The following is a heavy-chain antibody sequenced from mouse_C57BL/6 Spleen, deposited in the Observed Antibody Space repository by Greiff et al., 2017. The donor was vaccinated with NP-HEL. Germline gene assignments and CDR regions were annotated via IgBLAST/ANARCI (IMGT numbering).Heavy chain of an antibody. D-gene: IGHD1-1*01. CDR2: IYPGDGDT. V-gene: IGHV1-80*01. J-gene: IGHJ1*03. CDR1: GYAFSSYW. CDR3: ERHGSSYGYFDV. Sequence: VQLQQSGAELVKPGASVKISCKASGYAFSSYWMNWVKQRPGKGLEWIGQIYPGDGDTNYNGKFKGKATLTADKSSSTAYMQLSSLTSEDSAVYLCERHGSSYGYFDVWGTGTTVTVSS.